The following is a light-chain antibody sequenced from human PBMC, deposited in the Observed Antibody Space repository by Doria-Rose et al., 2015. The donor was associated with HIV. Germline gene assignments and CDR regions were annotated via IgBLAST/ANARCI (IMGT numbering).Light chain of an antibody. Sequence: DIRLTQSPESLGMSLGERATLNCESNQSLLYTSKNYLAWYQQKPGQPPKLLIYWASTRQSGVPARFSGSGSGTDFTLTISSLEAEDVAVYYCQQYYDTPSSGPGTTVDIK. CDR1: QSLLYTSKNY. J-gene: IGKJ3*01. CDR2: WAS. V-gene: IGKV4-1*01. CDR3: QQYYDTPS.